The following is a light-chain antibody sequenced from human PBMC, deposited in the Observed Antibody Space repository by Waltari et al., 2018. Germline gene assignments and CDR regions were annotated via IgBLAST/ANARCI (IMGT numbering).Light chain of an antibody. Sequence: DLPMTQSPLSLLVTLAEPASLSCRSSQSLLHSNGYNYLDWYLQKPGQSPQVLIYLGSNRASGVPDRFSGSGSGTDFTLNISRVEAEDVGVYYCMQILQPARTFGQGTRLEIK. V-gene: IGKV2-28*01. CDR3: MQILQPART. CDR2: LGS. J-gene: IGKJ2*01. CDR1: QSLLHSNGYNY.